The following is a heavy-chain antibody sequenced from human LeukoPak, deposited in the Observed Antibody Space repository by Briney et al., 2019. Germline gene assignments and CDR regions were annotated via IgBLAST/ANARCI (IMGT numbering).Heavy chain of an antibody. Sequence: GGSLRLSCAASGFTFSSYAMHWVRPAPGKGLEWVAVISYDGSNKYYADSVKGRFTISRDNSKNTLYLQMNSLRAEDTAVYYCARDGDSGSYYVARYWGQGTLVTVSS. J-gene: IGHJ4*02. D-gene: IGHD1-26*01. CDR3: ARDGDSGSYYVARY. CDR2: ISYDGSNK. CDR1: GFTFSSYA. V-gene: IGHV3-30-3*01.